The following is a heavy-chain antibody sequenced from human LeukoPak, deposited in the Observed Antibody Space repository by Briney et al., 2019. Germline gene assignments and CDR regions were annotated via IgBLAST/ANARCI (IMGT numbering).Heavy chain of an antibody. Sequence: GGSLRLPCAASGFTFSSYGMHWVRQAPGKGLEWVAVTSNDGSDKFYADSVKGRFTISRDNSKNTLYLQMNSLRAEDTAVYYCAKVAATLFGFFDYWGQGTLVTVSS. CDR1: GFTFSSYG. CDR3: AKVAATLFGFFDY. J-gene: IGHJ4*02. D-gene: IGHD3-10*02. CDR2: TSNDGSDK. V-gene: IGHV3-30*18.